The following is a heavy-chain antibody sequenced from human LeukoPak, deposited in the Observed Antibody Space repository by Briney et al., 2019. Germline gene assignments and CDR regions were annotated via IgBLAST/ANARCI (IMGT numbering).Heavy chain of an antibody. Sequence: SETLSLTCTVSGGSISSYYWSWIRQPPGKGLEWIGYIYTSGSTNYNPSLKSRVTISVDTSKNQFSQKPSSVTAADTAVYYCARRDYYDSSGYSFAFDIWGQGTMVTVSS. CDR3: ARRDYYDSSGYSFAFDI. J-gene: IGHJ3*02. V-gene: IGHV4-4*09. CDR2: IYTSGST. D-gene: IGHD3-22*01. CDR1: GGSISSYY.